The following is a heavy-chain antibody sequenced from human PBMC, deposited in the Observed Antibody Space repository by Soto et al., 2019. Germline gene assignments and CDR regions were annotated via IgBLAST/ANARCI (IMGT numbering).Heavy chain of an antibody. V-gene: IGHV1-46*01. CDR1: GYTFTSYY. D-gene: IGHD6-19*01. J-gene: IGHJ6*02. Sequence: ASVKVSCKASGYTFTSYYMHWVRQAPGQGLEWMGIINPSGGSTSYAQKFQGRVTMTRDTSTSTVYMELSSLRSEDTAVYYCARGLGWEAVAGRVYYYYGMDVWGQGTTVTVSS. CDR2: INPSGGST. CDR3: ARGLGWEAVAGRVYYYYGMDV.